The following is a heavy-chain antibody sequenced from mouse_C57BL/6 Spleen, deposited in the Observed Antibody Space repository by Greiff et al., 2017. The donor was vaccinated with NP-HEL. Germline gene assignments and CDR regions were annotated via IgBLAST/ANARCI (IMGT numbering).Heavy chain of an antibody. J-gene: IGHJ4*01. D-gene: IGHD1-1*01. CDR2: IDPSDSYT. V-gene: IGHV1-50*01. CDR3: ARIHGSSYYAMDY. CDR1: GYTFTSYW. Sequence: VQLQQPGAELVKPGASVKLSCKASGYTFTSYWMQWVKQRPGQGLEWIGEIDPSDSYTNYNQKFKGKATLTVDTSSSTAYMQLSSLTSEDSAVYYCARIHGSSYYAMDYWGQGTSVTVSS.